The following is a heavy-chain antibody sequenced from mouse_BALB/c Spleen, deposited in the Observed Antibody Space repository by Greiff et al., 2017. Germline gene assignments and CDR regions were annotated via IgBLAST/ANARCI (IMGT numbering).Heavy chain of an antibody. CDR2: IYPGSGST. CDR1: GYTFTSYW. Sequence: LQQPGSELVRPGASVKLSCKASGYTFTSYWMHWVKQRPGQGLEWIGNIYPGSGSTNYDEKFKSKATLTVDTSSSTAYMQLSSLTSEDSAVYYCARSDWEGYFDYWGQGTTLTVSS. D-gene: IGHD4-1*01. J-gene: IGHJ2*01. V-gene: IGHV1S22*01. CDR3: ARSDWEGYFDY.